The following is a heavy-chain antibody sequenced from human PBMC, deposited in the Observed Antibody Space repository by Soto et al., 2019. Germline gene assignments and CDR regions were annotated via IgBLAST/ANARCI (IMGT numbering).Heavy chain of an antibody. D-gene: IGHD3-10*01. V-gene: IGHV4-34*01. CDR3: ARGPKMTNGENYYYYGMDV. Sequence: SETLSLTCAVYGGSFSGYYWSRIRQHPGKGLEWIGEINHSGGTNYNPSLKSRVTISVDTSKNQFSLKLSSVTAADTAVYYCARGPKMTNGENYYYYGMDVWGQGTTVTVSS. J-gene: IGHJ6*02. CDR2: INHSGGT. CDR1: GGSFSGYY.